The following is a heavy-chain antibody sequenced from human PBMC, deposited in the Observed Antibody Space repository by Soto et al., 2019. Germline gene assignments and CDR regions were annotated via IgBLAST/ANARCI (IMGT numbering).Heavy chain of an antibody. CDR1: GYTFTSYG. CDR2: ISAYNGNT. Sequence: QVQLVQSGAEVKKPGASVKVSCKGSGYTFTSYGISWVRQAPGQGLEWMGWISAYNGNTNYAQKLQGRVTMTTDTSTSTAYMELRSLRSDDTAVYYCAVVYATQRGSEYFQHWGQGTLVTVSS. J-gene: IGHJ1*01. V-gene: IGHV1-18*01. CDR3: AVVYATQRGSEYFQH. D-gene: IGHD2-2*01.